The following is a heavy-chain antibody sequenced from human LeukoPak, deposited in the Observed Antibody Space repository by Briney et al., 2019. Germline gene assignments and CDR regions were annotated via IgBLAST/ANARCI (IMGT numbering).Heavy chain of an antibody. CDR1: GYTFSRYA. J-gene: IGHJ6*03. D-gene: IGHD3-22*01. CDR3: AREVTPYYYDSSGYYVSYYYYYMDV. Sequence: ASVKVSCKASGYTFSRYAISWVRQAPGQGLEWMGWISAYNGNTNYAQKLQGRVTMTTDTSTSTAYMELRSLRSDDTAVYYCAREVTPYYYDSSGYYVSYYYYYMDVWGKGTTVTVSS. CDR2: ISAYNGNT. V-gene: IGHV1-18*01.